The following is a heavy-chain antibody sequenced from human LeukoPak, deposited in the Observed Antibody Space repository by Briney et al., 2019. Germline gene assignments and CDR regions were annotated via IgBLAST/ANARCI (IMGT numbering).Heavy chain of an antibody. Sequence: PSQTLSLTCTVPGGSITTGGYSWSWIPQHPGKPLQWIGYIYYSGSTYYNPSLKSRVTISVDTSKHQFSLKLSSVTAADTAVYYCARDGPTAIAYWGQGTLVTVSS. J-gene: IGHJ4*02. V-gene: IGHV4-31*03. CDR2: IYYSGST. CDR3: ARDGPTAIAY. CDR1: GGSITTGGYS.